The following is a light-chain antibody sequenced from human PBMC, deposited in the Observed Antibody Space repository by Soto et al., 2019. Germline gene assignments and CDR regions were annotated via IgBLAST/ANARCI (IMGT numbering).Light chain of an antibody. V-gene: IGKV3-15*01. CDR1: QSVSSN. Sequence: EIVMTQSPATLSVSPGERATLSCRASQSVSSNLAWYQQKPGQAPRLLIYGASTRATGIPARFSGSGSGTEFPLTISSLQAEDFAVYYCQQYTNRPPWTFGQGTKVEIK. J-gene: IGKJ1*01. CDR3: QQYTNRPPWT. CDR2: GAS.